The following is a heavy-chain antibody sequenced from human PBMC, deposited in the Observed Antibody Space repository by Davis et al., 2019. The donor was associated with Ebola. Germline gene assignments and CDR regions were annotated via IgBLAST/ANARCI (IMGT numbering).Heavy chain of an antibody. CDR2: ISAYNGNT. D-gene: IGHD2-2*01. J-gene: IGHJ6*02. CDR1: GGIFSSYA. CDR3: ARGDIVVVPAAIGYYYYYGMDV. Sequence: ASVKVSCKASGGIFSSYAISWVRQAPGQGLEWMGWISAYNGNTNYAQKLQGRVTMTTDTSTSTAYMELSSLRSEDTAVYYCARGDIVVVPAAIGYYYYYGMDVWGQGTTVTVSS. V-gene: IGHV1-18*01.